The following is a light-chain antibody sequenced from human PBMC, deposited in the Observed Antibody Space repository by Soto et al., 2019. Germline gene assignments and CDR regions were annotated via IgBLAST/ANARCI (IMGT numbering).Light chain of an antibody. Sequence: QSALTQPPSASRSPGQSVTISCTGTSSDVGGYNYVSWYQHHPGKAPKLIIYEVTKRPSGVPDRFSGSKSGNTASLTVSGRQAEDEADYYCTSYAGSDNLVFGGGTKLTVL. CDR1: SSDVGGYNY. J-gene: IGLJ2*01. V-gene: IGLV2-8*01. CDR2: EVT. CDR3: TSYAGSDNLV.